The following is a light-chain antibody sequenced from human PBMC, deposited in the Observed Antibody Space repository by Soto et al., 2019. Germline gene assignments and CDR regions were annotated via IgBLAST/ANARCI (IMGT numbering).Light chain of an antibody. V-gene: IGKV3-15*01. Sequence: EIIMTQSPATLSVSPVERASLSCRASQSVSSNLAWYQQKPGQAPRLLIYAASTRATGISTRFSGSGSGTEFTLTISSLQSEDFAIYYCQQYTEWPPWTFGQGTKV. J-gene: IGKJ1*01. CDR2: AAS. CDR3: QQYTEWPPWT. CDR1: QSVSSN.